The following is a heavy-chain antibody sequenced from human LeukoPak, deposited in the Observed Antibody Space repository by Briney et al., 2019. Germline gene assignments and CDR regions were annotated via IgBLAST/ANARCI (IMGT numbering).Heavy chain of an antibody. Sequence: GGSLRLSCAASGFIFSSYWMGWVRQAPGKGLEWVASIKQDGTETHYVDSVKGRFTISKDNAKNSLYLQLNSLRAEDTAVYYCAREDHSNYEYWGQGTLVTVSS. D-gene: IGHD4-11*01. V-gene: IGHV3-7*03. CDR3: AREDHSNYEY. CDR1: GFIFSSYW. CDR2: IKQDGTET. J-gene: IGHJ4*02.